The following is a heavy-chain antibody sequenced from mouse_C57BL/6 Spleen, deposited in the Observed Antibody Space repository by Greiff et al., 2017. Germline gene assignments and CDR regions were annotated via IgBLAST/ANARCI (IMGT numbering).Heavy chain of an antibody. Sequence: EVMLVESGGDLVKPGGSLKLSCAASGFTFSSYGMSWVRQTPDKRLEWVATISSGGSYTYYPDSVKGRFTISRDNANNTLYLQMSSLKSKDTAMYDCARQGSNSYFDYWGQGTTLTVSS. D-gene: IGHD4-1*01. J-gene: IGHJ2*01. CDR3: ARQGSNSYFDY. CDR2: ISSGGSYT. CDR1: GFTFSSYG. V-gene: IGHV5-6*01.